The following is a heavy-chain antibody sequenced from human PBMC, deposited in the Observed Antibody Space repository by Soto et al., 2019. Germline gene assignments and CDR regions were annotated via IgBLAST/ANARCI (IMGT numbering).Heavy chain of an antibody. CDR3: ARVVRGFQSPNFYYYMDV. V-gene: IGHV3-66*01. D-gene: IGHD3-10*01. CDR2: IYNGGDT. CDR1: GFTVSTNY. Sequence: GGSLRLSCAASGFTVSTNYMTWVRQAPGKGLEWVSIIYNGGDTYYADSVKGRFTISRDNSKNTLYLQMNSLRAEDTAVYYCARVVRGFQSPNFYYYMDVWGKGTTVTVSS. J-gene: IGHJ6*03.